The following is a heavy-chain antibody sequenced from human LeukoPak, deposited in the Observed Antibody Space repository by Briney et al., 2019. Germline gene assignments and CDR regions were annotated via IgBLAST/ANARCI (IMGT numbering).Heavy chain of an antibody. D-gene: IGHD2-21*01. Sequence: GGSLRLSCAASGFTFSSYSMNWVRQAPGKGLEWVSSISSDSNYIYYADSLKGRFTIPRDNAKNSLFLQMNSLTAEDTAVYYCARMWGWYSISWGQGTLVTVSS. V-gene: IGHV3-21*01. J-gene: IGHJ5*02. CDR1: GFTFSSYS. CDR2: ISSDSNYI. CDR3: ARMWGWYSIS.